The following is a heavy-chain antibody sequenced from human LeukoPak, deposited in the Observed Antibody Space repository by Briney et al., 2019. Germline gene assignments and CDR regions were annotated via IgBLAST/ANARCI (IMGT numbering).Heavy chain of an antibody. CDR2: ISAYSGNT. V-gene: IGHV1-18*01. J-gene: IGHJ4*02. D-gene: IGHD5-12*01. CDR3: AISGYSGYVGV. Sequence: ASVKVSCKTSGYTSTDYGLSWLRQAPGQGFEWMGWISAYSGNTKYAQKFQGRVTMTTNTSTSTAYMELRSLRSDDTAVYYCAISGYSGYVGVWGQGTLVTVSS. CDR1: GYTSTDYG.